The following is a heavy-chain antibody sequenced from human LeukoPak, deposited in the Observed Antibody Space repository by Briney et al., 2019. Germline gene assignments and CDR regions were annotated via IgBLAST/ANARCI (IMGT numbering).Heavy chain of an antibody. J-gene: IGHJ4*02. CDR3: AKDGGNYEFDY. CDR2: IPYDRSKN. D-gene: IGHD4-11*01. CDR1: GFTFSSYV. V-gene: IGHV3-30*02. Sequence: GGTLRLSCAASGFTFSSYVMHWVRQAPGTGLEWVAFIPYDRSKNSYTDSVKGRFTISRDNSRNTLYLQMNALRAEDTSVYYCAKDGGNYEFDYWGQGTLVTVSA.